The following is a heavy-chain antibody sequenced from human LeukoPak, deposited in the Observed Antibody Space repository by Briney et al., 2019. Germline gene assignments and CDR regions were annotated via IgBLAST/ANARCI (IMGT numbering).Heavy chain of an antibody. CDR3: ARDPLRLQYWFDP. V-gene: IGHV1-8*01. J-gene: IGHJ5*02. CDR1: GYTFTSYD. Sequence: ASVKVSCKASGYTFTSYDINWVRQATGQGLEWMGWMNPNSGNTGYAQKFQGRVTMTRDTSISTAYMELSRLRSDDTAVYYCARDPLRLQYWFDPWGQGTLVTVSS. CDR2: MNPNSGNT. D-gene: IGHD4-11*01.